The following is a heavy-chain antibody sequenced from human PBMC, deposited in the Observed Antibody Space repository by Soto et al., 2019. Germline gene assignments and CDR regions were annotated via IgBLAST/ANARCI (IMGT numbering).Heavy chain of an antibody. V-gene: IGHV3-23*01. D-gene: IGHD5-12*01. CDR2: IGGSGVTT. CDR3: AKDRLSSPCTWFDP. CDR1: GFTFDNYA. Sequence: ESGGGLVQPGGSLRLSCAASGFTFDNYAMSWVRQAPGKGLEWVSGIGGSGVTTYYAHSVKGRFTISRDNSKNTLYLQMNSLRAEDTAVYYCAKDRLSSPCTWFDPWGQGTLVTVSS. J-gene: IGHJ5*02.